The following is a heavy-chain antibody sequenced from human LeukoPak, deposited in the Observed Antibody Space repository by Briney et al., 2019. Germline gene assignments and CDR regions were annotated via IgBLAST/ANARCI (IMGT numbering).Heavy chain of an antibody. CDR2: MNPHNGDT. CDR1: GYTFTTYN. D-gene: IGHD3-10*01. Sequence: ASVKVSCKASGYTFTTYNINWVRQATGQGLEWMGWMNPHNGDTGYAQKFQGRVTMTRDTSISTAYMELSSLRSEDTAVYYRARGKTWFGEFNAFDYWGQGTLVTVSS. V-gene: IGHV1-8*01. CDR3: ARGKTWFGEFNAFDY. J-gene: IGHJ4*02.